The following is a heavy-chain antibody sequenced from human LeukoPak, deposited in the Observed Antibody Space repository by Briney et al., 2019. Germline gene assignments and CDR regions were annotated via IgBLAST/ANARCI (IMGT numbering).Heavy chain of an antibody. Sequence: ASVKVSCKASGYTFTSYDINWVRQATRQGLEWMGWMNPNSGNTGYAQKFQGRVTMTRNTSISTAYMELSSLRSEDTAVYYCASQKGSYSSGWRPYDYWGQGTLVTVSS. J-gene: IGHJ4*02. CDR3: ASQKGSYSSGWRPYDY. D-gene: IGHD6-19*01. CDR1: GYTFTSYD. CDR2: MNPNSGNT. V-gene: IGHV1-8*01.